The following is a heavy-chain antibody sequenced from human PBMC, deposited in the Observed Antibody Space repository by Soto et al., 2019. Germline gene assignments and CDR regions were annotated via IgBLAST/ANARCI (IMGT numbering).Heavy chain of an antibody. CDR2: IHHSGDT. D-gene: IGHD2-8*01. CDR1: GGSMSFYS. J-gene: IGHJ3*02. V-gene: IGHV4-59*01. Sequence: QVQLQESGPGLVEPSETLSLTCAVSGGSMSFYSWSWIRQPPGKGLEWIGYIHHSGDTDYNPSLKCRVTLSVDRPQNQLSLKLTSVTTADTAVYYCARAHCSNGICYAFDIWGPGTKVTVSS. CDR3: ARAHCSNGICYAFDI.